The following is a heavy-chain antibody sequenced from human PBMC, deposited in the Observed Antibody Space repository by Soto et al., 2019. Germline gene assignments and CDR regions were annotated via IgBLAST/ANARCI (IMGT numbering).Heavy chain of an antibody. D-gene: IGHD1-1*01. Sequence: QVQLQESGPGLVKPSQTLSLTCSVSGGSINSDEYYWSWIRQPPGGALEWIGHVYYTGSTSYSPSLKSRLTISVDTSKNQFSLRLNSVSAADTAVYYCARDRSNSPDLFDSWGQGTLVTVSS. CDR2: VYYTGST. V-gene: IGHV4-30-4*01. CDR3: ARDRSNSPDLFDS. J-gene: IGHJ4*02. CDR1: GGSINSDEYY.